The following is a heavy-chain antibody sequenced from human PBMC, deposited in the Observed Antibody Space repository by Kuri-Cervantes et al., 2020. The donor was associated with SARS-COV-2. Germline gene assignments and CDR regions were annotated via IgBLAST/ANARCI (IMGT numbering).Heavy chain of an antibody. Sequence: LSLTCAASGFTFSSYAMHWVRQAPGKGLEWVAVISYDGSNKYYADSVKGRFTISRDNSKNTLYLQMNSLRAEDTAVYYCAREDSGSYGVIDYWGQGTLVTVSS. V-gene: IGHV3-30-3*01. CDR3: AREDSGSYGVIDY. CDR2: ISYDGSNK. CDR1: GFTFSSYA. J-gene: IGHJ4*02. D-gene: IGHD1-26*01.